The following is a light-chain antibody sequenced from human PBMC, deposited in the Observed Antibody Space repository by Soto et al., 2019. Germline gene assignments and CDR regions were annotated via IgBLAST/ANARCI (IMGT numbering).Light chain of an antibody. V-gene: IGKV3-15*01. CDR2: GAS. Sequence: EIVMTQSPATLSVSPGERATLSCRASQSVSSNLAWYQQKPGQAPRLLIYGASTRATGIPARFSGSGSGTELTLTISTLQSEDFAVYYCQQYNNWPFTVGPGTKVDIK. CDR1: QSVSSN. CDR3: QQYNNWPFT. J-gene: IGKJ3*01.